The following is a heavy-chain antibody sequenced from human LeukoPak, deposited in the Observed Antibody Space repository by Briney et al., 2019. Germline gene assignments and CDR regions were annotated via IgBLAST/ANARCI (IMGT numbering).Heavy chain of an antibody. D-gene: IGHD7-27*01. V-gene: IGHV1-8*03. CDR3: ARGPYPWGSLLYYYYYYMDV. J-gene: IGHJ6*03. CDR1: GYTFTSYD. Sequence: GASVKVSCKASGYTFTSYDINWVRQATGQGLEWMGWMNPNSGNTGYAQKFQGRVTITRNTPISTAYMELSSLRSEDTAVYYCARGPYPWGSLLYYYYYYMDVWGKGTTVTVSS. CDR2: MNPNSGNT.